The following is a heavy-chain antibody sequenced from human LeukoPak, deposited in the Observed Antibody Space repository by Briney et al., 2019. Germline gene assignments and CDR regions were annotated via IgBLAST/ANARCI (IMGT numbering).Heavy chain of an antibody. CDR1: GGSISSSGYS. Sequence: SETLSLTFAVSGGSISSSGYSWSWIRQPPGKGLEGIGYIYHSGSTYYNSSLKSRVTISVDRSKNQFSLKLTSVTAADTAVYYCARLGRYDYFIDYWGQGTLVTVSS. V-gene: IGHV4-30-2*01. D-gene: IGHD3-16*01. CDR2: IYHSGST. CDR3: ARLGRYDYFIDY. J-gene: IGHJ4*02.